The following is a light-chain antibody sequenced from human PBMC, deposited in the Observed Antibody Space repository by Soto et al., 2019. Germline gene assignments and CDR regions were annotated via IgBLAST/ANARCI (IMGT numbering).Light chain of an antibody. Sequence: QSALTQPASVSGSPGQSITISCTGTSSDVGGYNYVSWYQQHPGKAPKLMIYDVSNRPSGVSNRFSGSKSGNTASLTISGLQAEDEADYYCSSYTSSSTPLSVVFCGGTKVTVL. CDR2: DVS. V-gene: IGLV2-14*01. CDR1: SSDVGGYNY. CDR3: SSYTSSSTPLSVV. J-gene: IGLJ2*01.